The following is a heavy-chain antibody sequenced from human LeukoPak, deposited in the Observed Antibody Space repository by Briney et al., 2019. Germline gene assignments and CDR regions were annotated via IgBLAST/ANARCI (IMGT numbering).Heavy chain of an antibody. V-gene: IGHV3-23*01. J-gene: IGHJ4*02. D-gene: IGHD6-19*01. CDR3: AKDGYSSGWSYYFDY. CDR1: GFTFSSYA. Sequence: PGGSLRLTCAASGFTFSSYAMSWVRQAPGKGLEWVSAISGSGGSTYYADPVKGRFTISRDNSKHTLYLQLNSLRAEDTAVYYCAKDGYSSGWSYYFDYWGQGTLVTASS. CDR2: ISGSGGST.